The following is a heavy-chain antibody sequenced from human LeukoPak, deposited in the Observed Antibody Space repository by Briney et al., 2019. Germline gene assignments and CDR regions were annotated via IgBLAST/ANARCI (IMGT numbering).Heavy chain of an antibody. CDR3: ASDRFGELLLSVRYFDY. D-gene: IGHD3-10*01. CDR2: IIPIFGTA. J-gene: IGHJ4*02. V-gene: IGHV1-69*05. Sequence: ASVKVSCKASGGTFISYAVSWVRQAPGQGLEWMGRIIPIFGTANYAQKFQGRVTITTDESTSTAYMELSSLRSEDTAVYYCASDRFGELLLSVRYFDYWGQGTLVTVSS. CDR1: GGTFISYA.